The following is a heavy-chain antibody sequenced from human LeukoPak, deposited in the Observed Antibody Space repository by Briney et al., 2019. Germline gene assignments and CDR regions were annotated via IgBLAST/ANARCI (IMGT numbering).Heavy chain of an antibody. CDR2: IYHSGST. Sequence: SETLSLTCTVSGYSISSGYYWGWIRQPPGKGLEWTGSIYHSGSTYYNPSLKSRVTISVDTSKNQFSLKLSSVTAADTAVYYCARDSITMVRVVNWFDPWGQGTLVTVSS. CDR1: GYSISSGYY. CDR3: ARDSITMVRVVNWFDP. V-gene: IGHV4-38-2*02. D-gene: IGHD3-10*01. J-gene: IGHJ5*02.